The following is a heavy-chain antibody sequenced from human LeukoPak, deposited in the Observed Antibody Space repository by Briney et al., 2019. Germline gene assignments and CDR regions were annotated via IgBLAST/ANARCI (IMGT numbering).Heavy chain of an antibody. J-gene: IGHJ4*02. V-gene: IGHV3-73*01. CDR2: IISKANSYAT. CDR3: TSITMVRGVWRMDY. Sequence: GGSLRLSCAASGFTFSGSAMHWVRQASGKGLEWVGRIISKANSYATAYAASVKGRFTISRDDSKNTAYLQMNSLKTEDTAVYYCTSITMVRGVWRMDYWGQGTLVTVSS. D-gene: IGHD3-10*01. CDR1: GFTFSGSA.